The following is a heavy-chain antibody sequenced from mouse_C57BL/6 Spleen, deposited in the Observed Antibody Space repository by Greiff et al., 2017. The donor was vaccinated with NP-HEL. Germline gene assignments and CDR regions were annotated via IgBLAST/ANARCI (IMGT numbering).Heavy chain of an antibody. D-gene: IGHD4-1*01. CDR1: GYTFTSYW. Sequence: QVQLQQPGAELVRPGSSVKLSCKASGYTFTSYWMDWVKQRPGQGLEWIGNIYPSDSETHYNQKFKDKATLTVDKSSSTAYTQLSSLTSEDSAVYYCAREGGTRGYWYFDVWGTGTTVTVSS. J-gene: IGHJ1*03. V-gene: IGHV1-61*01. CDR2: IYPSDSET. CDR3: AREGGTRGYWYFDV.